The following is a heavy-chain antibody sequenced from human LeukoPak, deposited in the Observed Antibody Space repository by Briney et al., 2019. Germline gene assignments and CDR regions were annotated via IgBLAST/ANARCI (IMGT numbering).Heavy chain of an antibody. CDR2: IYHGGNT. CDR1: GYDISSGYY. Sequence: SETLSLTCSVSGYDISSGYYWGWIRQSSGKGLEWIGSIYHGGNTYYSQSLKSRVTISIDASKNQFSLRLTSVIAEDTAVYYRARVQGDYFMDVWGKGTTVTVSS. CDR3: ARVQGDYFMDV. D-gene: IGHD1-26*01. J-gene: IGHJ6*03. V-gene: IGHV4-38-2*02.